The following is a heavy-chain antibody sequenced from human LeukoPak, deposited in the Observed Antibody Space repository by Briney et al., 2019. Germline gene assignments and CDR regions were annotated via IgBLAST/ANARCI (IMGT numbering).Heavy chain of an antibody. J-gene: IGHJ4*02. D-gene: IGHD2-2*01. CDR3: AKDPSSSTGPNDHYFDY. Sequence: PGGALRLSCAASGFTLSSSAMSWVRQAPGKGLEWVSAISGSGGSTYYAGSVKGRFTISRDNSKNTLYLQMNSLRAEDTAVYYCAKDPSSSTGPNDHYFDYWGQGTLVTVSS. CDR2: ISGSGGST. V-gene: IGHV3-23*01. CDR1: GFTLSSSA.